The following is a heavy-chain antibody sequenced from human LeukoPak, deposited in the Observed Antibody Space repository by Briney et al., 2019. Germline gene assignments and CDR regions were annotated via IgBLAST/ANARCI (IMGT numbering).Heavy chain of an antibody. V-gene: IGHV1-69*13. CDR2: IIPIFGTA. J-gene: IGHJ4*02. CDR3: ARASSQDTAMAPFDY. Sequence: SVKVSCTASGYTFTSYGISWVRQAPGQGLEWMGGIIPIFGTANYAQKFQGRVTITADESTSTAYMELSSLRSEDTAVYYCARASSQDTAMAPFDYWGQGTLVTVSS. D-gene: IGHD5-18*01. CDR1: GYTFTSYG.